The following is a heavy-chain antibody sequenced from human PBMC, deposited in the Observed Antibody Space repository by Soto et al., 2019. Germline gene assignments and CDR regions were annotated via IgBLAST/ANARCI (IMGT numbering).Heavy chain of an antibody. Sequence: GDLILSCVGPGFICSDDWLHWDRQAPGKGLVWVSRISGDGTRPNYPDLVNGRFTISRDNARNTLYLQMSSLRVEYTAVYYCAVRLPAAGTFGNWGQGTLVTVSS. D-gene: IGHD2-2*01. CDR2: ISGDGTRP. J-gene: IGHJ4*02. CDR3: AVRLPAAGTFGN. V-gene: IGHV3-74*01. CDR1: GFICSDDW.